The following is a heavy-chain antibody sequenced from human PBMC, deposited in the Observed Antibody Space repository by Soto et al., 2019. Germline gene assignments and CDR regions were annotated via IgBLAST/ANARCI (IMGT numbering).Heavy chain of an antibody. CDR3: ARDGPRKHIVVVTAYFDY. Sequence: GGSLRLSCAASGFTFSSYAMHWVRQAPGKGLEWVAVISYDGSNKYYADSVKGRFTISRDNSKNTLYLQMNSLRAEDTAVYYCARDGPRKHIVVVTAYFDYWGQGTLVTAPQ. J-gene: IGHJ4*02. CDR2: ISYDGSNK. D-gene: IGHD2-21*02. V-gene: IGHV3-30-3*01. CDR1: GFTFSSYA.